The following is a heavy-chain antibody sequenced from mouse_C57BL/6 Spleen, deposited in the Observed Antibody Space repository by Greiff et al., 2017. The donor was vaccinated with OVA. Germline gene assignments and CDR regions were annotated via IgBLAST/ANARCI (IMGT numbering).Heavy chain of an antibody. Sequence: EVMLVESGGGLVQPGGSLKLSCAASGFTFSDYYMYWVRQTPEKRLEWVAYISNGGGSTYYPDTVKGRFTISRDNAKNTLYLQMSRLKSEDTAMYYCARPWAGYFDVWGTGTTVTVSS. CDR3: ARPWAGYFDV. CDR1: GFTFSDYY. V-gene: IGHV5-12*01. J-gene: IGHJ1*03. D-gene: IGHD4-1*01. CDR2: ISNGGGST.